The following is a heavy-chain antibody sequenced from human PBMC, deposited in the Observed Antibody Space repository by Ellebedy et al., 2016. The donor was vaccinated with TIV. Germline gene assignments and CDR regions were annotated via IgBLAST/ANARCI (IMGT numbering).Heavy chain of an antibody. D-gene: IGHD5-24*01. CDR2: VSSDGNIK. CDR1: GFSFSTYV. CDR3: AKGATILGSIVGS. V-gene: IGHV3-30*18. Sequence: GESLKLSCAASGFSFSTYVMHSVRQAPGKGLAWLALVSSDGNIKHYADSVKGRFTISRDNSKNTLIVDMNSLRPEDTAVYYCAKGATILGSIVGSWGQGTLVSVSS. J-gene: IGHJ4*02.